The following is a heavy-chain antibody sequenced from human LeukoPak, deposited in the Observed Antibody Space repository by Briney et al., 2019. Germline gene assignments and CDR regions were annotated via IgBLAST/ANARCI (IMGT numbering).Heavy chain of an antibody. CDR1: GYSISSGYY. J-gene: IGHJ3*02. CDR2: MYDSGST. CDR3: ARRGRVGGAFDI. Sequence: SETLSLTCTVSGYSISSGYYWGWIRQPPGKGLEWIGYMYDSGSTYYSPSLKSRATISVDTTKNQFSLKLSSVTAADTAVYYCARRGRVGGAFDIWGQGTMVTVSS. V-gene: IGHV4-38-2*02. D-gene: IGHD4-23*01.